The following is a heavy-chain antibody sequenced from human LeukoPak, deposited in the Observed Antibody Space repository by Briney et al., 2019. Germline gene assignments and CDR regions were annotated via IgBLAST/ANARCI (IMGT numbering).Heavy chain of an antibody. CDR3: ARDSSGAFDY. V-gene: IGHV3-53*01. D-gene: IGHD6-19*01. CDR1: GFTVSSNY. Sequence: PGGSLRLSCAASGFTVSSNYMSWVRQAPGKGLEWVSVIYSDGSTYYADSVKGRFTISRDNSKNTLYLQMNSLRAEDPAVYYCARDSSGAFDYWGQGTLVTVSS. CDR2: IYSDGST. J-gene: IGHJ4*02.